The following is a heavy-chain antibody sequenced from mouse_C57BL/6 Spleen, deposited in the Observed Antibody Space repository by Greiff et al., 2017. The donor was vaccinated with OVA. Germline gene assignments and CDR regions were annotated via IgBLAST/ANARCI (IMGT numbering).Heavy chain of an antibody. J-gene: IGHJ4*01. CDR1: GYTFTDYE. CDR3: TIHYYGSRGDAMDY. CDR2: IDPETGGT. D-gene: IGHD1-1*01. Sequence: QVQLQQSGAELVRPGASVTLSCKASGYTFTDYEMHWVKQTPVHGLEWIGAIDPETGGTAYNQKFKGKAILAADKASSTAYMELRSLTSEDSAVYYCTIHYYGSRGDAMDYWGQGTSVTVSS. V-gene: IGHV1-15*01.